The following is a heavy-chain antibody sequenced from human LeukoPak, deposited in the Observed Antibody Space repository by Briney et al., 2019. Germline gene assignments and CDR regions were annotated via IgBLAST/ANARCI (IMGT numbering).Heavy chain of an antibody. D-gene: IGHD6-19*01. CDR3: ARVGKNGWDFDH. CDR1: GFTFSAYW. Sequence: GGSLRLSCAASGFTFSAYWMTWVRQAPGKGLEWVANINEGGNVKFYVDSVKGRFTISRDNTKISLRLQMYSLRAEDTAVYYCARVGKNGWDFDHWGQGTLVTVSS. CDR2: INEGGNVK. J-gene: IGHJ4*02. V-gene: IGHV3-7*01.